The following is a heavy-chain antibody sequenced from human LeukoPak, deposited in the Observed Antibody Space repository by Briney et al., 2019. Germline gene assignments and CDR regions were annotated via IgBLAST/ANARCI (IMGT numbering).Heavy chain of an antibody. J-gene: IGHJ4*02. CDR3: ARIEDYGGNSVNY. D-gene: IGHD4-23*01. V-gene: IGHV4-59*01. Sequence: PSETLSLTYTVSGGSISSYYWSWIRQPPGKGLEWIGYIYYSGSTNYNPSLKSRVTISVDTSKNQFSLKLSSVTAADTAVYYCARIEDYGGNSVNYWGQGTLVTASS. CDR2: IYYSGST. CDR1: GGSISSYY.